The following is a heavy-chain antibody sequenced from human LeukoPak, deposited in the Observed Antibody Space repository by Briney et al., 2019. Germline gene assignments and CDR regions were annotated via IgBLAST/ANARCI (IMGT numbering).Heavy chain of an antibody. CDR2: ITGSSRYI. D-gene: IGHD2-2*01. CDR1: GFTFSNHS. V-gene: IGHV3-21*01. CDR3: ARGQVAAAPYCYYYGMDV. J-gene: IGHJ6*02. Sequence: PGGSLRLSCAASGFTFSNHSVNWVRQAPGKGLEWVSSITGSSRYIFYADSVKGRFTISRDNAKNSLYLQMNSLRAEDTAVYYCARGQVAAAPYCYYYGMDVWGQGTTVTVSS.